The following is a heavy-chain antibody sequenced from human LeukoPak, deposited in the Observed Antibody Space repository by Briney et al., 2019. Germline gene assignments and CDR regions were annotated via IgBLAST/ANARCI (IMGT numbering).Heavy chain of an antibody. V-gene: IGHV4-59*08. CDR2: IYYSGST. CDR1: GGSISSYY. J-gene: IGHJ4*02. Sequence: SETLSLTCTVSGGSISSYYWSWIRQPPGKGLEWIGYIYYSGSTNYDPSLKSRVTISVDTSKNQFSLKLSSVTAADTAVYYCARHIYDSLNYFDYWGQGTLVIVSS. D-gene: IGHD3-22*01. CDR3: ARHIYDSLNYFDY.